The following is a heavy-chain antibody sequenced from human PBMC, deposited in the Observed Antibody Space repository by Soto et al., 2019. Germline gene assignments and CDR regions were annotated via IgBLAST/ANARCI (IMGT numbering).Heavy chain of an antibody. D-gene: IGHD2-15*01. CDR3: ARRCRGGSCYSGDS. CDR2: ISTNSIYI. J-gene: IGHJ4*02. CDR1: GFTFSSYT. V-gene: IGHV3-21*06. Sequence: GGSLRLSCAASGFTFSSYTMNWVRQAPGQGLEWVSAISTNSIYIYYADSVKGRFTISRDNAKNSLYLQMNSLRAEDTALYYCARRCRGGSCYSGDSWGQGTMVTVYS.